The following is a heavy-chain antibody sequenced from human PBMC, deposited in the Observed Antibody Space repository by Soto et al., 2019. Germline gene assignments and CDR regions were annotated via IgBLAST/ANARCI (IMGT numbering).Heavy chain of an antibody. J-gene: IGHJ6*02. Sequence: SVKVSCKTSGFTFRSSAVQWVRQARGQRLGWIGWLVVGTGNTNYAQKFQQRVTISSDRSTNTVSMELSSLTSEDTAVYYCATGAHCSRGSRSEPYYYYYGMELWGQGTTVTAP. V-gene: IGHV1-58*01. CDR2: LVVGTGNT. CDR3: ATGAHCSRGSRSEPYYYYYGMEL. CDR1: GFTFRSSA. D-gene: IGHD2-15*01.